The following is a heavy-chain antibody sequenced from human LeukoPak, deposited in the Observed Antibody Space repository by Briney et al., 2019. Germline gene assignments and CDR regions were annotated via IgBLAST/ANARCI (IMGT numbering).Heavy chain of an antibody. CDR3: ARGGSYPTSNDY. J-gene: IGHJ4*02. D-gene: IGHD1-26*01. V-gene: IGHV4-34*01. CDR1: GGPFNGYY. Sequence: SETLSLTCTIYGGPFNGYYWSWIRQPPGKGLEWIGEINHSGTINYNPSLESRVTISVDTSKNQFSLKLSSMTAADTAVYYCARGGSYPTSNDYWGQGTLVTVSS. CDR2: INHSGTI.